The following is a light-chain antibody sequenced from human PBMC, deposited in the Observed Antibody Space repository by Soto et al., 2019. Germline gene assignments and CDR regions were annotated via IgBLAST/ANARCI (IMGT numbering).Light chain of an antibody. CDR2: EVN. Sequence: QSALTQPASVSGSPGQSITISCTGTSGDVGVYNFVSWYQQHPGKAPKLIIYEVNNRPSGVSSRFPGSKSANTASLTISGLQTEDEADYYCSSYTSSTTVVFGGGTKVTVL. J-gene: IGLJ2*01. V-gene: IGLV2-14*01. CDR1: SGDVGVYNF. CDR3: SSYTSSTTVV.